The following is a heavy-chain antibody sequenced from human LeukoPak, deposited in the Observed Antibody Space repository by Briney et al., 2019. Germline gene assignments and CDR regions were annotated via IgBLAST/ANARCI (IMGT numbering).Heavy chain of an antibody. D-gene: IGHD2-21*02. V-gene: IGHV1-2*02. CDR1: GYTFTGYY. CDR2: INPNSGGT. Sequence: ASVKVSCKASGYTFTGYYMHWVRQAPGQGLEWMGWINPNSGGTNYAQKFQGRVTMTRDTSISTAYMELSRLRSDDTAVYYCARGDFAHIVVVTAIRAFDYWGQGTLVTVSS. CDR3: ARGDFAHIVVVTAIRAFDY. J-gene: IGHJ4*02.